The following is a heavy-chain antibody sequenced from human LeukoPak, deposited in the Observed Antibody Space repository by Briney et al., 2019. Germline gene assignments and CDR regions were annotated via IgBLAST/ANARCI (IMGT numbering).Heavy chain of an antibody. J-gene: IGHJ3*02. Sequence: SETLSLTCTVSGGSISSYYWSWIRQPAGKGLEWIGRIYTSGSTNYNPSLKSRVTISVDTSKNQFSLKLSSVTAADTAVYYCARRARKDYDFWSGYYTNDAFDIWGQGTMVTVSS. CDR2: IYTSGST. V-gene: IGHV4-4*07. CDR1: GGSISSYY. D-gene: IGHD3-3*01. CDR3: ARRARKDYDFWSGYYTNDAFDI.